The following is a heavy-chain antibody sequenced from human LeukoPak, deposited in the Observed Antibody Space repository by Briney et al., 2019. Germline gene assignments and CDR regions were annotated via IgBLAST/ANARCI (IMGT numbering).Heavy chain of an antibody. Sequence: SETLSLTCAVSGESFSGYYWSWIRQPPGKGLEWIGEINHSGSTNYNPSLKSRVTISVDTSKNQFSLKLSSVTAADTAVYYCARGDYFDYWGQGTLVTVSS. CDR3: ARGDYFDY. CDR2: INHSGST. CDR1: GESFSGYY. J-gene: IGHJ4*02. V-gene: IGHV4-34*01.